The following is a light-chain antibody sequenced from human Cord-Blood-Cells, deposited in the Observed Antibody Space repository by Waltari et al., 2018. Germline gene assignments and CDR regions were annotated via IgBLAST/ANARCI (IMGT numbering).Light chain of an antibody. Sequence: DIQMIQSSSTLSASVGDRVTITCRASQSISSWLAWYQQKPGKAPKLLIYDASSLESGVPSRFSGSGSGTEFTLTISSLQPDDFATYYCQQYNSYSYTFGQGTKLEIK. J-gene: IGKJ2*01. CDR3: QQYNSYSYT. CDR1: QSISSW. V-gene: IGKV1-5*01. CDR2: DAS.